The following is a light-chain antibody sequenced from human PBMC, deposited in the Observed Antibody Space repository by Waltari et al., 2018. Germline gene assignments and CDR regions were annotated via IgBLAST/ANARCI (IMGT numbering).Light chain of an antibody. CDR3: CSYAGTYTPL. V-gene: IGLV2-11*01. CDR1: SRAVGGYTY. Sequence: QSALTQPRSVSGSPGQSVAISCTGTSRAVGGYTYVSWYQQYPGTAPKLIIYDVTKRPSGVPDRFSGSKSGNTASLTISGLQAEDEADYYCCSYAGTYTPLFGGGTKLTVL. J-gene: IGLJ2*01. CDR2: DVT.